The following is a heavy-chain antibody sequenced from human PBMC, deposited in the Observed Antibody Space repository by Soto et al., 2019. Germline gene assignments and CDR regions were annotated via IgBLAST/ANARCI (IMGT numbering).Heavy chain of an antibody. J-gene: IGHJ4*02. D-gene: IGHD5-12*01. CDR3: ARIGGFDVFDY. CDR1: GLTFSRHW. Sequence: GGSLRLSCEASGLTFSRHWMHWVRQVPGKGLAWVSRIDNYGIGTGYADSVKGRFTISRDNAKNTLYLQMDGLRVDDTGVYYCARIGGFDVFDYWGQGALVTVSS. V-gene: IGHV3-74*01. CDR2: IDNYGIGT.